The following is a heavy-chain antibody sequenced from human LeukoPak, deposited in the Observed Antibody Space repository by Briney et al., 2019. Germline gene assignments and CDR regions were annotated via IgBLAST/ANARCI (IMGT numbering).Heavy chain of an antibody. CDR3: ARDSFVTISGGWNWFDP. Sequence: PGGSLRLSCAASGFTFSNFWMHCVRQAPGKGLVWVSRINNDGGSTAYADSVKGRFTISRDNAKNTLYLQMNSLRAEDTAVYYCARDSFVTISGGWNWFDPWGQGTLVTVSS. D-gene: IGHD3-3*01. CDR1: GFTFSNFW. V-gene: IGHV3-74*01. J-gene: IGHJ5*02. CDR2: INNDGGST.